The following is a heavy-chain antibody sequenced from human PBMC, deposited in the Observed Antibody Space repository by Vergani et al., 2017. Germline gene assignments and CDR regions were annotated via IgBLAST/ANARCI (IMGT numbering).Heavy chain of an antibody. CDR3: AKHFRGWGIDY. CDR1: GFTFSSYA. V-gene: IGHV3-30*18. J-gene: IGHJ4*02. CDR2: IQFDGSNQ. Sequence: QVQLVESGGGVVQPGRSLRLSCAASGFTFSSYAMHWVRQAPGKGLEFVASIQFDGSNQYYADSVKGRFTLSRDFSKNTLYLQMNSLRTDDTATYYCAKHFRGWGIDYWGQGTQVIVSS. D-gene: IGHD3-16*01.